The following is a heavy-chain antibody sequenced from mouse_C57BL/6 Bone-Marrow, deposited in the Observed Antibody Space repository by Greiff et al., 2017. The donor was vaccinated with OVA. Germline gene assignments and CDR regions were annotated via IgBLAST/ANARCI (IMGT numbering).Heavy chain of an antibody. J-gene: IGHJ2*01. CDR3: ARRDYYGSSRDY. CDR1: GYTFTNYW. CDR2: IYPGGGYP. V-gene: IGHV1-63*01. Sequence: QVQLQQSGTELVRPGTSVKMSCKASGYTFTNYWIGWAKQRPGHGLEWIGDIYPGGGYPNYNEKFTGKATLTADKSSITASMQCSSLTSEDAAIDYCARRDYYGSSRDYWGQGTTLTVSS. D-gene: IGHD1-1*01.